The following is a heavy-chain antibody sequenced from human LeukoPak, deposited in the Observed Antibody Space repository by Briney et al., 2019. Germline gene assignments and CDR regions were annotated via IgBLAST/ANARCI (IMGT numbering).Heavy chain of an antibody. V-gene: IGHV3-21*01. CDR3: ASYSSGWYFGDHYFDY. Sequence: PGGSLRLSCAASGFTFSSYSMNWVPQAPGKGLEWVSSISSRSSYIYYADSAKSRFTNARDNAKKSLYLQMNGLRAEDSAVYYCASYSSGWYFGDHYFDYWGQGTLVTVSS. CDR1: GFTFSSYS. J-gene: IGHJ4*02. CDR2: ISSRSSYI. D-gene: IGHD6-19*01.